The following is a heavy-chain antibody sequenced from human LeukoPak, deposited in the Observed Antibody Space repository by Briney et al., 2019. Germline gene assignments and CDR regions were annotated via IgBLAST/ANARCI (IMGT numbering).Heavy chain of an antibody. V-gene: IGHV3-7*01. CDR3: AREKDIVVVPAAGFDP. CDR1: GHTYCRYD. J-gene: IGHJ5*02. Sequence: PGGPLTLFYALSGHTYCRYDMIGVRHAPGKGLEWGPNIKQDGSEKYYVDSVKGRFTISRDNAKNSLYLQMNSLRAEDTAVYYCAREKDIVVVPAAGFDPWGQGTLVTVSS. D-gene: IGHD2-2*01. CDR2: IKQDGSEK.